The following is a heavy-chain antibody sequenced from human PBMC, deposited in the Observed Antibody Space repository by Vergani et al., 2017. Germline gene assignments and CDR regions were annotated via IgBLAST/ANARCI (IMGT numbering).Heavy chain of an antibody. J-gene: IGHJ6*02. V-gene: IGHV3-11*05. CDR3: ARDGRIAAAGTGYYGMDV. CDR2: ISSSSSYT. D-gene: IGHD6-13*01. Sequence: QVQLVESGGGLAKPGGSLRLSCAASGFTFSDYYMSWIRQAPGKGLEWVSYISSSSSYTNYADSVKGRFTISRDNAKNSLYLQMNSLRAEDTAVYYCARDGRIAAAGTGYYGMDVWGQGTTVTVSS. CDR1: GFTFSDYY.